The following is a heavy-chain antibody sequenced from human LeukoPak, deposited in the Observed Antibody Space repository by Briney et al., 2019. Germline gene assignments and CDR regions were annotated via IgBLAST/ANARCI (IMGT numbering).Heavy chain of an antibody. D-gene: IGHD4-17*01. Sequence: ASGKVSCKASGYTFTGYYIHWVRQAPGQGLEWMGWINPTHGGTNFAQKFQGRVTMTRDTSITTAYMELSRLTSDDTAMYYCAIVTTADGYWGQGTPLTVSS. CDR1: GYTFTGYY. J-gene: IGHJ4*02. V-gene: IGHV1-2*02. CDR3: AIVTTADGY. CDR2: INPTHGGT.